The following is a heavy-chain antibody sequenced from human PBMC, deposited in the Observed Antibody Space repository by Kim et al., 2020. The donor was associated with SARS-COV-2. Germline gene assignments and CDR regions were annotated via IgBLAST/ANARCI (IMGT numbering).Heavy chain of an antibody. V-gene: IGHV3-30*02. Sequence: SGKGRVTISRDDSKNTLYLQMNSLRAEDTAVYYCAKGCRDGYNCVVPFDIWGQGTMVTVSS. J-gene: IGHJ3*02. D-gene: IGHD1-1*01. CDR3: AKGCRDGYNCVVPFDI.